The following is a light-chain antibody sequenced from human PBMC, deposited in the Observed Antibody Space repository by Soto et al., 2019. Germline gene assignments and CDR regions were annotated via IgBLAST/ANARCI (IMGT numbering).Light chain of an antibody. Sequence: ETVLTQSPGTLSLSPGERATLSCRASQSVSSSYLAWYQQKPGQAPRLLIYGASIRATGIPDRFSGSGSGTDLTLTISRLEPEDFAVYYCQQYGSSLYTFGQGTKLEIK. CDR3: QQYGSSLYT. J-gene: IGKJ2*01. CDR1: QSVSSSY. V-gene: IGKV3-20*01. CDR2: GAS.